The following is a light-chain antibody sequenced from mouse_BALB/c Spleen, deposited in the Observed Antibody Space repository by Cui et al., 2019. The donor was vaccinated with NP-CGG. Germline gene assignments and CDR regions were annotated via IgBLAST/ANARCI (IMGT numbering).Light chain of an antibody. CDR2: GTN. J-gene: IGLJ1*01. Sequence: QAVFTHASPLTTSPGEIVTLTCRSSTGAVTTSNYANWVQEKPDHLFTGLIGGTNNRAPGVPARFSGSLIGDKAALTITGAQTEDEAIYFCALWYSNHWVFGGGTKLTVL. V-gene: IGLV1*01. CDR3: ALWYSNHWV. CDR1: TGAVTTSNY.